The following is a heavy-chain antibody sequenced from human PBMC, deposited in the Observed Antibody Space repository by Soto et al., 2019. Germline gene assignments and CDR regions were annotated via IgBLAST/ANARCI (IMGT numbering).Heavy chain of an antibody. D-gene: IGHD3-3*01. J-gene: IGHJ5*02. CDR3: ARVNTIFGVAPNWFDP. V-gene: IGHV1-18*04. CDR1: GYTFSTHE. Sequence: ASVKVSCKASGYTFSTHEITWVRQPPGQGLHWMGRISPNNGDVKYAQKFQGRVTMTTDTSTNTAYMELTSLRPDDTAVYYCARVNTIFGVAPNWFDPWGQGTLVTVSS. CDR2: ISPNNGDV.